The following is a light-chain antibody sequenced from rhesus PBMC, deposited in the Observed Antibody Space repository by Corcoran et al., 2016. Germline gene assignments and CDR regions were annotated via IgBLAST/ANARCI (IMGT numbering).Light chain of an antibody. Sequence: QVILTQSPATLSLSPGERATLSCRASQSVGSSLAWYQQKPGQAPRLLIYGASSRATGIPDRFSGSGSGTEFTLTISRLEPEDFAVYYCQKYSSSPTFGQGTKVEIK. J-gene: IGKJ1*01. CDR2: GAS. CDR3: QKYSSSPT. V-gene: IGKV3-53*01. CDR1: QSVGSS.